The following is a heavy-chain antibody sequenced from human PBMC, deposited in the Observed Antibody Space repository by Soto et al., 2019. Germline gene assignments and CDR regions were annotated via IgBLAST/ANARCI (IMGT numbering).Heavy chain of an antibody. J-gene: IGHJ4*02. CDR3: AGDNSSGYSFFDY. CDR2: INPTGGST. Sequence: ASVKVSCKASGYTFTNYYIHWVRQAPGQGLEWMGIINPTGGSTNYAQKFQGRATMTRDTSTSTVYMELSSLRSEDTAVYYCAGDNSSGYSFFDYWGQGTRVTVSS. CDR1: GYTFTNYY. V-gene: IGHV1-46*01. D-gene: IGHD3-22*01.